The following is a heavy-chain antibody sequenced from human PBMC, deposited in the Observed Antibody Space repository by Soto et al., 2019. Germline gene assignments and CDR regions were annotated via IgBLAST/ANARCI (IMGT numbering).Heavy chain of an antibody. CDR3: SRKVPGSTTRPDYWYFDL. J-gene: IGHJ2*01. CDR2: ISVGGDAT. Sequence: EVQLLESGGGLVQPGGSLRLSCAASGFTFISYAMNWVRQAPGKGLQWVSAISVGGDATFYADSVKGRFAISRDNSRNTVTLQMIRLGADDTAVYYCSRKVPGSTTRPDYWYFDLWGRGTLVTVSS. D-gene: IGHD3-10*01. CDR1: GFTFISYA. V-gene: IGHV3-23*01.